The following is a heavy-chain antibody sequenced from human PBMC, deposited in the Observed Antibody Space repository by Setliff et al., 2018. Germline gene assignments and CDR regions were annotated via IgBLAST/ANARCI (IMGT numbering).Heavy chain of an antibody. J-gene: IGHJ2*01. CDR3: ARVAGRGRYWYFDL. CDR2: MSLDETNK. Sequence: PGGSLRLSCAASGFTFTNYIIHWVRQAPGKGLEWVAVMSLDETNKYYADSVKGRFTISRDNAKNSLYLRMNSLRAEDTAVYYCARVAGRGRYWYFDLWGRGTLVTVS. V-gene: IGHV3-30-3*01. CDR1: GFTFTNYI.